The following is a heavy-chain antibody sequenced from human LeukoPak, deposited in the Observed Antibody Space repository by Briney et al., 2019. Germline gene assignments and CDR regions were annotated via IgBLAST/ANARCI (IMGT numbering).Heavy chain of an antibody. CDR1: GFTFSSYE. CDR2: ISSSGSTI. Sequence: GGSLRLSCAASGFTFSSYEMNWVRQAPGKGLEWVSYISSSGSTIYYADSVKGRFTISRDNAKNSLYLQMNSLRAEDTAVNYCASSGWYVAFGDYFDYWGQGTLVTVSS. D-gene: IGHD6-19*01. J-gene: IGHJ4*02. V-gene: IGHV3-48*03. CDR3: ASSGWYVAFGDYFDY.